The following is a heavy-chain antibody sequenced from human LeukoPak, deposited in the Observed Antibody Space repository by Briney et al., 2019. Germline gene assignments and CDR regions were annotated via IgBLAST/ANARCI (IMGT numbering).Heavy chain of an antibody. CDR3: ARAIGRYYYDSSGYQFPPYFDY. CDR2: IKSDGTIT. D-gene: IGHD3-22*01. J-gene: IGHJ4*02. V-gene: IGHV3-74*01. Sequence: GGSLRLSCAASGFTFSSYWMHWVRQAPGRGLVWVSRIKSDGTITTYADSVKGRFTISRDNAKNSLYLQMNSLRAEDTAVYYCARAIGRYYYDSSGYQFPPYFDYWGQGTLVTVSS. CDR1: GFTFSSYW.